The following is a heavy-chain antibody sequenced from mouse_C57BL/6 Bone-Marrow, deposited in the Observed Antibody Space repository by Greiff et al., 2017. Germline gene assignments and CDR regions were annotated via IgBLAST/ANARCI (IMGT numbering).Heavy chain of an antibody. D-gene: IGHD1-1*01. J-gene: IGHJ2*01. CDR3: AKYYYGSSSYYFDY. V-gene: IGHV1-82*01. Sequence: VKLVESGPELVKPGASVKISCKASGYAFSSSWMNWVKQRPGKGLEWIGRIYPGDGDTNYNGKFKGKATLTADKSSSTAYMQLSSLTSEDSAVYFCAKYYYGSSSYYFDYWGQGTTLTVSS. CDR2: IYPGDGDT. CDR1: GYAFSSSW.